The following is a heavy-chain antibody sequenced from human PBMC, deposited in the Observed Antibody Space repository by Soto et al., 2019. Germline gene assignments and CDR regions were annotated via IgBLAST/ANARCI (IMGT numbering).Heavy chain of an antibody. D-gene: IGHD3-16*01. CDR2: IYPGDSDT. CDR3: ARLGVGEPAAY. CDR1: GYSFSTYW. J-gene: IGHJ4*02. V-gene: IGHV5-51*01. Sequence: PGESLKISCQGSGYSFSTYWIGWVRQMPGQGLEWMGIIYPGDSDTRYSPSFEGHVTISVEKSISTAYLQWSSLKASDTALYYCARLGVGEPAAYWGQGTLVTVSS.